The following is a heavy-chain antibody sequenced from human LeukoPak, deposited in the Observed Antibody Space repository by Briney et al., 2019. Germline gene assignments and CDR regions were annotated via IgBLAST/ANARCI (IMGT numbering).Heavy chain of an antibody. D-gene: IGHD3-22*01. CDR2: IYPGDSDT. V-gene: IGHV5-51*01. CDR3: ARLSYDSSGYLRGGAFDI. Sequence: GESLKISCKGSGYSFTSYWIGWVRQMPGKGLEWMGIIYPGDSDTRYSPSFQGQVTISADKSISTAYLQWSSLKASDTAMYYCARLSYDSSGYLRGGAFDIWGQGTMVTVSS. J-gene: IGHJ3*02. CDR1: GYSFTSYW.